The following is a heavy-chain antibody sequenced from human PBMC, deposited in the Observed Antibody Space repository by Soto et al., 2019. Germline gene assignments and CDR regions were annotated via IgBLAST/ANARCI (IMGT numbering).Heavy chain of an antibody. V-gene: IGHV1-69*01. CDR2: IIPLVGSP. D-gene: IGHD2-2*01. CDR3: ARESSSPNYYYYGMDV. CDR1: GGTFSSYA. Sequence: QVQLVQSGAEVKKPGSSVKVSCRASGGTFSSYAVSWVRQAPGQGLEWMGVIIPLVGSPKYAQKFQGRVTITADDSATTAYMELTGLRSDDMAVYYCARESSSPNYYYYGMDVWGQGTTVTVSS. J-gene: IGHJ6*02.